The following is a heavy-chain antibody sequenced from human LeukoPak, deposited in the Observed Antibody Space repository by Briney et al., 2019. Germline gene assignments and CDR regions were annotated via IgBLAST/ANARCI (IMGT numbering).Heavy chain of an antibody. CDR1: GYTFTSYG. V-gene: IGHV1-18*04. Sequence: EASVKVSCKAPGYTFTSYGISWVRQAPGQGLEWMGWISAYNGNTNYAQKLQGRVTMTTDTSTSTAYMELRSLRSDDTAVYYCARVALGITMVRGVIPYFDYWGQGTLVTVSS. CDR3: ARVALGITMVRGVIPYFDY. D-gene: IGHD3-10*01. CDR2: ISAYNGNT. J-gene: IGHJ4*02.